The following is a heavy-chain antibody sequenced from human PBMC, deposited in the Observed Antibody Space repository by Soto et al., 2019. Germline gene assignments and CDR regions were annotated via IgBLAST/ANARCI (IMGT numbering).Heavy chain of an antibody. CDR1: GGSISNFY. J-gene: IGHJ6*03. V-gene: IGHV4-59*08. Sequence: PSETLSLTCTVSGGSISNFYWSWIRQPPGKGLEWIGYVYYTGSTSYNPSLKRRVTFSADSSRRQFSLRLNSVTAADTAVYYCASTVLGVDFFADSFVDYYYYMDVWGQGTTVTVSS. CDR2: VYYTGST. D-gene: IGHD3-16*01. CDR3: ASTVLGVDFFADSFVDYYYYMDV.